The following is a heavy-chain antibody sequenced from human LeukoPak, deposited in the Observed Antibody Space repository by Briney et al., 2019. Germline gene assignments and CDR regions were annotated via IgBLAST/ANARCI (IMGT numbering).Heavy chain of an antibody. V-gene: IGHV4-59*01. CDR2: IYHSGST. D-gene: IGHD2-2*01. J-gene: IGHJ4*02. CDR3: ATYHSRRHTHYFDY. Sequence: SETLSLTCTVSGGSISSYYWGWIRQPPGKGLEWVGYIYHSGSTNYNPSLQSRVTISIDTSQNQFSLKLRSVTAADTAVYYCATYHSRRHTHYFDYWSQGILVPVSS. CDR1: GGSISSYY.